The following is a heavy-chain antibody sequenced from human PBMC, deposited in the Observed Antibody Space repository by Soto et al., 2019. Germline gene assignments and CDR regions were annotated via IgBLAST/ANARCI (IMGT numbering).Heavy chain of an antibody. V-gene: IGHV3-33*01. CDR1: GFTFSSYG. J-gene: IGHJ4*02. D-gene: IGHD6-19*01. Sequence: PGGSLRLSCAASGFTFSSYGMHWVRQAPGKGLEWVAVIWYDGRNKYYADSVKGRFTISRDNSKNTLYLQLNSLRAEDTALYYCARISYSTGWYYFDYWGLGTLVTVSS. CDR2: IWYDGRNK. CDR3: ARISYSTGWYYFDY.